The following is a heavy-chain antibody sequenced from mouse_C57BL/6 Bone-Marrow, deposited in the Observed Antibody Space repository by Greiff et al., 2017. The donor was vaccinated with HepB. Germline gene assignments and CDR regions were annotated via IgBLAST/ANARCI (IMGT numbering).Heavy chain of an antibody. V-gene: IGHV1-53*01. CDR3: AKKGYGDYLAWFAY. CDR2: INPSNGGT. Sequence: VQLQQPGTELVKPGASVKLSCKASGYTFTSYWMHWVKQRPGQGLEWIGNINPSNGGTNYNEKFKSKATLTVDKSSSTADRQLSSLTSEASAVYYCAKKGYGDYLAWFAYWGQGTLVTVSA. CDR1: GYTFTSYW. J-gene: IGHJ3*01. D-gene: IGHD2-13*01.